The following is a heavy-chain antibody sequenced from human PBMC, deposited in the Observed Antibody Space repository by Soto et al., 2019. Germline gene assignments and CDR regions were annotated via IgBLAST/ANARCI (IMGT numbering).Heavy chain of an antibody. CDR2: TSYDGSNE. Sequence: QVHLVESGGGVVQPGRSLRLSCAASGFTLTNYAMHWVRQAPGKGLEWVAVTSYDGSNEYYADSVKGRFTISRDNSKNTLYRQMNSLRHEDTAVYYCAKDMERRLIRGWFAPWGQGTLVTVSS. V-gene: IGHV3-30*18. CDR3: AKDMERRLIRGWFAP. D-gene: IGHD1-26*01. J-gene: IGHJ5*02. CDR1: GFTLTNYA.